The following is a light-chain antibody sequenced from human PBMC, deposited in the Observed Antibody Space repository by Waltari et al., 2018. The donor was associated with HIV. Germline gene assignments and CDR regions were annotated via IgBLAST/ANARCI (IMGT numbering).Light chain of an antibody. V-gene: IGLV1-47*01. CDR3: ASWDDGLRGHV. CDR2: RND. CDR1: NSHIGRNF. Sequence: QPGLTQPPSVSGTPGQRLTIPCSGTNSHIGRNFVYWYRQVPGPAPRLLVYRNDQRPPGVVDRFSGSRSGASASLVIGGLRVDDEGDYYCASWDDGLRGHVFGGGTTVSV. J-gene: IGLJ1*01.